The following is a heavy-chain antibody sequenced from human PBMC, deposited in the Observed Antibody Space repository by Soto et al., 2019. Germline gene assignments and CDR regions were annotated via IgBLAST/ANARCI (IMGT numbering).Heavy chain of an antibody. CDR2: ISGSGDST. Sequence: EVQLLESGGGLVQPGGSLRLSCAASGFTFSSYAMNWVRQAPGKGLEWVSTISGSGDSTYYADSVKGRFTISRDNSKNTLYLQMNSLRAEDTAVYYWAKRGSGTYYIDWGQGTLVTVSS. V-gene: IGHV3-23*01. CDR3: AKRGSGTYYID. J-gene: IGHJ4*02. D-gene: IGHD1-26*01. CDR1: GFTFSSYA.